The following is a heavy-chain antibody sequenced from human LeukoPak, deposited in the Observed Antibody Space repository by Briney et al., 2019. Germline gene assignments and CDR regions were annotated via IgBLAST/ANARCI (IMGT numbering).Heavy chain of an antibody. J-gene: IGHJ3*01. CDR1: GFTFRSFW. CDR3: ARGGFSHGLDV. D-gene: IGHD5-12*01. Sequence: GGSLRLSCAASGFTFRSFWIHWVRQAPGKGLVWVGRINNDGTDTIYADSVKGRFTVSRDNAKNTLYLQMNSLRVEDTAVYFCARGGFSHGLDVWGQGTVVTFSS. V-gene: IGHV3-74*01. CDR2: INNDGTDT.